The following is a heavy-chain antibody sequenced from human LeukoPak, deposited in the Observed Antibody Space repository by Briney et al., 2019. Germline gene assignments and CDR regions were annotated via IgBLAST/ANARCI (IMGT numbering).Heavy chain of an antibody. D-gene: IGHD3-22*01. CDR3: AKPYDYYDSSGYIVDAFDI. CDR2: ITASGATT. CDR1: GLTFKNYA. J-gene: IGHJ3*02. V-gene: IGHV3-23*01. Sequence: GGSLRLSCGASGLTFKNYAMNWVRQAPGKGLEWVSGITASGATTYYADSVRGRFTISRDNSKNTLYLQMNSLRAEDTAVYYCAKPYDYYDSSGYIVDAFDIWGQGTMVTVSS.